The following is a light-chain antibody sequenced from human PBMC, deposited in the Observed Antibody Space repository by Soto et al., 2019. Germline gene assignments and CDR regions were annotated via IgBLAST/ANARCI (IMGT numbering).Light chain of an antibody. CDR3: QQYRDYPWT. CDR2: DAS. CDR1: QSISSW. J-gene: IGKJ1*01. Sequence: DIQMTQSPSTLAASVGDRVSIACRASQSISSWLAWYQQKPGKAPNLLIYDASNLESGVSSRFSGTGSGTEFTLTITSLQTDDFATYYCQQYRDYPWTFGQGTKVDIK. V-gene: IGKV1-5*01.